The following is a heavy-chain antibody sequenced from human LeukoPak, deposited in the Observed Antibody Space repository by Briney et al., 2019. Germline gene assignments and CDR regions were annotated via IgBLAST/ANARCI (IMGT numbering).Heavy chain of an antibody. D-gene: IGHD2-2*01. CDR3: AGGSSTDSYYFDY. CDR1: GFTFRYCS. J-gene: IGHJ4*02. V-gene: IGHV3-21*01. CDR2: ISSSSKFI. Sequence: GGSLRLSCAASGFTFRYCSMNWVRRAPGEGLEWISSISSSSKFIFYADSVKGRFTISRDNAQNSVYLQMNSLRAEDTAVYFCAGGSSTDSYYFDYWGQGTPVTVSS.